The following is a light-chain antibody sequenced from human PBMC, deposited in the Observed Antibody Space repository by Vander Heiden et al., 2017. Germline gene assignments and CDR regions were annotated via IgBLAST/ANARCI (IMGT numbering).Light chain of an antibody. V-gene: IGKV1-6*01. CDR2: AAS. J-gene: IGKJ1*01. Sequence: AIQMTQSPSSLSGSVGDKLPITCRASHDIGNDLGWYQQKPGKAPKLLIYAASRLQSGVPSRFSGSGSATDFTLTISSLQPEDFASYFCLQDYNYPRTFGQGTKVEIK. CDR3: LQDYNYPRT. CDR1: HDIGND.